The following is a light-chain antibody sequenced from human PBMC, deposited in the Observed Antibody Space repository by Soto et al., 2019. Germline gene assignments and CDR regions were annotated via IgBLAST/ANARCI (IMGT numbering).Light chain of an antibody. J-gene: IGKJ1*01. CDR3: QQYDNSLWA. V-gene: IGKV1-5*01. CDR2: DAS. CDR1: QSISHW. Sequence: DIQMTQSPSTLSTTVGDRVTITCRASQSISHWLAWYQQKPGKAPKVLIYDASSLESGVPSRFSGSGSGTEFTLTISSLQPDDFATYYCQQYDNSLWAFGQGTKVDI.